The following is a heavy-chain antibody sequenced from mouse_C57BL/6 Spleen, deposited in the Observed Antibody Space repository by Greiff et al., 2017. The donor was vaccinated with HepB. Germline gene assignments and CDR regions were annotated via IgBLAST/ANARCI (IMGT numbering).Heavy chain of an antibody. V-gene: IGHV1-76*01. D-gene: IGHD4-1*01. CDR1: GYTFTDYY. CDR3: ARGTEYYAMDY. CDR2: IYPGSGNT. J-gene: IGHJ4*01. Sequence: QVQLQQPGAELVRPGASVKLSCKASGYTFTDYYINWVKQRPGQGLEWIARIYPGSGNTYYNEKFKGKATLTAEKSSSTAYMQLSSLTSEDSAVYFYARGTEYYAMDYWGQGTSVTVSS.